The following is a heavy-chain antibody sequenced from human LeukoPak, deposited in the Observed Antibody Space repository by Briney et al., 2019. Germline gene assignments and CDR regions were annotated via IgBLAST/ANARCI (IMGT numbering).Heavy chain of an antibody. D-gene: IGHD5-24*01. Sequence: GGSLRLSCAASGFTVSSNYMSWVRQAPGKGMEWVSVIYSGGSTYYADSVKGRFTISRDNSKNTLYLQMNSLRAEDTAVYYCARGRWDGYSVDCWGQGTLVTVSS. CDR3: ARGRWDGYSVDC. CDR1: GFTVSSNY. V-gene: IGHV3-53*01. J-gene: IGHJ4*02. CDR2: IYSGGST.